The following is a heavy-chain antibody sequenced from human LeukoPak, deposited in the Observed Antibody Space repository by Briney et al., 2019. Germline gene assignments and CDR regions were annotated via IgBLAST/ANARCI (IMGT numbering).Heavy chain of an antibody. J-gene: IGHJ5*02. CDR1: GYTFTSYD. Sequence: ASVEVSCKASGYTFTSYDINWVRQATGQGLEWMGWMNPNSGNTGYAQKFQGRVTMTRNTSISTAYMELSSLRSEDTAVYYCARGRGRIYGDYLWGQGTLVTVSS. CDR2: MNPNSGNT. D-gene: IGHD4-17*01. CDR3: ARGRGRIYGDYL. V-gene: IGHV1-8*01.